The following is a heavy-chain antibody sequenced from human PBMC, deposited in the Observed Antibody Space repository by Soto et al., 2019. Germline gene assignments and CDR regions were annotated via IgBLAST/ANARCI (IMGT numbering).Heavy chain of an antibody. CDR1: GGSINSDGYY. Sequence: QVQLQESRPGLVKPSQTLSLTCTVSGGSINSDGYYWSWIRQHPGKGLEWIGYIHYSGNTYYNPSLKSRITISIDTSKNQFSLQLSSVTVADTAVYFCARDSLDSSGNFMRHPDAFDVWGQGTGVAVSS. V-gene: IGHV4-31*03. CDR2: IHYSGNT. CDR3: ARDSLDSSGNFMRHPDAFDV. D-gene: IGHD3-22*01. J-gene: IGHJ3*01.